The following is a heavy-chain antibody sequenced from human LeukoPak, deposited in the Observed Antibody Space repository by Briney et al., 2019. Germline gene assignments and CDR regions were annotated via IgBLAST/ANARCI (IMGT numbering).Heavy chain of an antibody. CDR1: GFTFSSYG. D-gene: IGHD4-23*01. CDR2: ISGSGGST. V-gene: IGHV3-23*01. Sequence: GGSLRLSCAASGFTFSSYGMSWVRQAPGKGLEWVSAISGSGGSTYYADSVKGRFTISRDNSKNTLYLQMNSLRAEDTAVYYCAKDLVRGYGGIFDYWGQGTLVTVSS. J-gene: IGHJ4*02. CDR3: AKDLVRGYGGIFDY.